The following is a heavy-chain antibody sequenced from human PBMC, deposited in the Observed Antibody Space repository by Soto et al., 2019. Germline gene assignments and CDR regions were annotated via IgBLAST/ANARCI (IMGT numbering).Heavy chain of an antibody. CDR2: IFYSGST. V-gene: IGHV4-31*01. D-gene: IGHD6-13*01. CDR3: ARGYRHTGYSSSWVFDS. J-gene: IGHJ4*02. CDR1: GGSINSGGYY. Sequence: QVQLQESGPGLVKPSQTLSLICTVSGGSINSGGYYWNWIRQHPGKGLEWIGYIFYSGSTYYRPSFSIQLTISAHTSENQSALNLLSVTAPDPSVYLCARGYRHTGYSSSWVFDSWGQGTLVNVSS.